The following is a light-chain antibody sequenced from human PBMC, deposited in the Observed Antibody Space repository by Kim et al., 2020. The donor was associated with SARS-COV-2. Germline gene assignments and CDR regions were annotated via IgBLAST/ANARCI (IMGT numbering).Light chain of an antibody. CDR1: SSDVGGYDY. J-gene: IGLJ3*02. CDR3: SSFTSSSTYWV. CDR2: DVS. V-gene: IGLV2-14*04. Sequence: QSFTISCTGTSSDVGGYDYVSWYQQHPGKAPKLMIYDVSKRPSGVSNRFSGSKSGNTASLTISGLQAEDEADYFCSSFTSSSTYWVFGGGTQLTVL.